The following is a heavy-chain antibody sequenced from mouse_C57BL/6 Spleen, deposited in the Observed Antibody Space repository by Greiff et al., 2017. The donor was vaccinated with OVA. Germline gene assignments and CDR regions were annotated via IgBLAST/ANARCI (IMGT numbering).Heavy chain of an antibody. Sequence: EVKLVESGGGLVKPGGSLKLSCAASGFTFSSYAMSWVRQTPEKRLEWVATISDGGSYTYYPDNVKGRFTISRDNAKNNLYLQMSHLKSEDTAMYYCARGGNSYYYAMDYWGQGTSVTVSS. V-gene: IGHV5-4*03. J-gene: IGHJ4*01. CDR3: ARGGNSYYYAMDY. D-gene: IGHD2-1*01. CDR2: ISDGGSYT. CDR1: GFTFSSYA.